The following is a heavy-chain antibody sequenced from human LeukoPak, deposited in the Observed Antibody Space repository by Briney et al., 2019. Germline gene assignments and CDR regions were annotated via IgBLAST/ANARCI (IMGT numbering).Heavy chain of an antibody. D-gene: IGHD2-2*01. CDR2: ITPKTGGT. CDR3: ARGREILVVPFYYYIDV. Sequence: ASVKVSCKTSGYTFTGFFIHWVRLAPGHGLEWMGWITPKTGGTNYGQKFHGRVTMTRDTSVSTVYMELRRLRYDDTAVYYCARGREILVVPFYYYIDVWGRGTTVTVSS. V-gene: IGHV1-2*02. J-gene: IGHJ6*03. CDR1: GYTFTGFF.